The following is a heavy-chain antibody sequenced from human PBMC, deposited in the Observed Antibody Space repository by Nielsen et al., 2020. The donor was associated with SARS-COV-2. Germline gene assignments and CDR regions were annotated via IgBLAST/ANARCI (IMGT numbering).Heavy chain of an antibody. CDR2: ISAYNGNT. J-gene: IGHJ4*02. Sequence: ASVKVSCKASGYTFTSYGISWVRQAPGQGLEWMGWISAYNGNTNYAQNFQGRVTITTDTSATTAYMEVRYLKSEDTAVFYCARGGVNGWWDYWGQGTLVTVSS. CDR3: ARGGVNGWWDY. V-gene: IGHV1-18*01. D-gene: IGHD6-19*01. CDR1: GYTFTSYG.